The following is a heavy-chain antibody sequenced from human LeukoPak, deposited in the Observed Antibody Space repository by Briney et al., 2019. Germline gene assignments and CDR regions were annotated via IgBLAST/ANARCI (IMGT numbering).Heavy chain of an antibody. Sequence: GGSLRLSCAASEFTFSDYWMTWVRQAPGKGLEWVANIKQDGSEKFYVDSVKGRFTISRDNAKNALYLQMNGLRADDTAVYYSARVGYDSGGSYWGQGALVTVSS. CDR3: ARVGYDSGGSY. J-gene: IGHJ4*02. CDR2: IKQDGSEK. CDR1: EFTFSDYW. V-gene: IGHV3-7*03. D-gene: IGHD3-22*01.